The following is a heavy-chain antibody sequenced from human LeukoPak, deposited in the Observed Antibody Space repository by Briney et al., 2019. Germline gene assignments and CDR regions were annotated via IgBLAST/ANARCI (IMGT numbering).Heavy chain of an antibody. Sequence: GGSLRLSCAASGFTFSNAWMTWVRQAPGKGLECVAIIKPDGSESYYGDSAKGRFTISRDNAKDSLYLQMKSLRAEDTAVYYCARDLTMIVPGAFDIWGHGTTVIVSS. CDR3: ARDLTMIVPGAFDI. CDR2: IKPDGSES. CDR1: GFTFSNAW. V-gene: IGHV3-7*01. J-gene: IGHJ3*02. D-gene: IGHD3-22*01.